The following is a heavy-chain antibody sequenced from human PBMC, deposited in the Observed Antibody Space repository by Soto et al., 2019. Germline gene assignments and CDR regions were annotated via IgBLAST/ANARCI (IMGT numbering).Heavy chain of an antibody. J-gene: IGHJ4*02. V-gene: IGHV3-30*18. CDR3: AKDGAPRYCSRSSCHPAGAY. Sequence: QVLLVESGGGVVQPGRSLRLSCAGSGFTFSNYGLHWVRQAPGKXXXXXXXXSFDGSHKYYADSVKGRFTISRDNSNNMLYLQMDSLTTEDTAVYYCAKDGAPRYCSRSSCHPAGAYWGQGTLVTVSS. D-gene: IGHD2-15*01. CDR1: GFTFSNYG. CDR2: XSFDGSHK.